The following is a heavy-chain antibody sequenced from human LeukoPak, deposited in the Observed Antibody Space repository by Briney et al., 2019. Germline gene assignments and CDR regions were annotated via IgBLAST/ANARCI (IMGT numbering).Heavy chain of an antibody. J-gene: IGHJ6*03. CDR2: IYYSGST. D-gene: IGHD3-10*01. CDR3: ARGGRSGRNYYYYYMDV. CDR1: GGSISSGGYS. V-gene: IGHV4-30-4*07. Sequence: PSETLSLTCAVSGGSISSGGYSWSWIRQPPGKGLEWIGYIYYSGSTYYNPSLKSRVTISVDTSKNQFSLKLSSVTAADTAVYYCARGGRSGRNYYYYYMDVWGKGTTVTVSS.